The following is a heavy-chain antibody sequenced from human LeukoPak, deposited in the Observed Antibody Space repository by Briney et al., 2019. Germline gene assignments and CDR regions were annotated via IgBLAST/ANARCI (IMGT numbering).Heavy chain of an antibody. V-gene: IGHV3-23*01. J-gene: IGHJ3*02. D-gene: IGHD3-10*01. CDR2: ISGSGGST. CDR3: AGDPDAFDI. CDR1: GFTFDDYA. Sequence: GGSLRLSCAASGFTFDDYAMHWVRQAPGKGLEWVSAISGSGGSTYYADSVKGRFTISRDNSKNTLYLQMNSLRAEDTAVYYCAGDPDAFDIWGQGTMVTVSS.